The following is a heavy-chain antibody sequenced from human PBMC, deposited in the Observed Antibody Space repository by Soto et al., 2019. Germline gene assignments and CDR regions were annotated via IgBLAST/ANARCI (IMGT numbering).Heavy chain of an antibody. Sequence: SQTLSLTCAISGDSVSSNSAAWNWTRQSPSRGLEWLGRTYYRSKWYNDYAVSVKSRITINPDTSKNQFSLQLNSVTPEDTAVDYCATDLAIVVVPAARGESYYYYYGMDVWGQGTTVTVSS. CDR1: GDSVSSNSAA. CDR3: ATDLAIVVVPAARGESYYYYYGMDV. D-gene: IGHD2-2*01. V-gene: IGHV6-1*01. J-gene: IGHJ6*02. CDR2: TYYRSKWYN.